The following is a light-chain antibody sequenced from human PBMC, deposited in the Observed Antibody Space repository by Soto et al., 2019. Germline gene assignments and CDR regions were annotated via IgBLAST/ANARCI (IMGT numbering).Light chain of an antibody. CDR3: QQRSNWPPTWT. Sequence: ENVLTQSPSTLSLSPGERATLSCRASQSVSSYLAWYQQKPGQAPRLLIYDASNRATGIPARFSGSGSGTDFTLTISSLEPEDFAVYYCQQRSNWPPTWTFGQRTKVDI. CDR2: DAS. J-gene: IGKJ1*01. CDR1: QSVSSY. V-gene: IGKV3-11*01.